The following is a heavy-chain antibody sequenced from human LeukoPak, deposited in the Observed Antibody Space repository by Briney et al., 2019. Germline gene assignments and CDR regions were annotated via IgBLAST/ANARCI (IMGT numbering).Heavy chain of an antibody. CDR1: GFTFSSYS. CDR3: ARDRGSYSRASFDY. D-gene: IGHD1-26*01. Sequence: KTGGSLRLSCAASGFTFSSYSMNWVRQAPGKGLEWVSSISSSSSYIYYADSVKGRFTISRDNAKNSLYLQMNSLRAEDTAVYYCARDRGSYSRASFDYWGQGTLVTVSS. CDR2: ISSSSSYI. J-gene: IGHJ4*02. V-gene: IGHV3-21*01.